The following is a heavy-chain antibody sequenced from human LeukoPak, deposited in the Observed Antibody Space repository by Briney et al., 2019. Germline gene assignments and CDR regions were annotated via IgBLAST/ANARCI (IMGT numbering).Heavy chain of an antibody. CDR1: GFTFSSYS. Sequence: GGSLRLSCAASGFTFSSYSMNWVRQAPGKGLEWVSSISSSSSYIYYADSVKGRFTISRDNAKNSLYLQMNSLRAEDTAVYYCAREWELPRIRIYFDYWGQGTLVTVSS. D-gene: IGHD1-26*01. CDR3: AREWELPRIRIYFDY. J-gene: IGHJ4*02. V-gene: IGHV3-21*01. CDR2: ISSSSSYI.